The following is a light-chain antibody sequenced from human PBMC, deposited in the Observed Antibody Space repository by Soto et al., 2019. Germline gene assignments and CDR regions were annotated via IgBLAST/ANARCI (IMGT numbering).Light chain of an antibody. CDR3: ISYTRNSTLV. CDR2: EVS. Sequence: QAVVTQPASVSGSPGQSITISCTGTSSDVGAYNYVSWYQQHPGKAPKLMIYEVSNRPSGVSNRFSGSKSGNTASLTISGLQAEDEADYYCISYTRNSTLVFGGGTKLTVL. J-gene: IGLJ2*01. V-gene: IGLV2-14*01. CDR1: SSDVGAYNY.